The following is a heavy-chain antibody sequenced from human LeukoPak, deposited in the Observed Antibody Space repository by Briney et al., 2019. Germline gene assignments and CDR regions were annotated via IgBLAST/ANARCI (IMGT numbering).Heavy chain of an antibody. D-gene: IGHD3-16*01. V-gene: IGHV3-21*01. CDR3: AGDPNQRWGPAYYYGMDV. CDR1: GFTFSSYS. CDR2: ISSSSSYI. J-gene: IGHJ6*02. Sequence: PGGSLRLSCAASGFTFSSYSMNWVRQAPGKGLEWVSSISSSSSYIYYADSVKGRFTISRDNAKNSLYLQMNSLRAEDTAVYYCAGDPNQRWGPAYYYGMDVWGQGTTVTVSS.